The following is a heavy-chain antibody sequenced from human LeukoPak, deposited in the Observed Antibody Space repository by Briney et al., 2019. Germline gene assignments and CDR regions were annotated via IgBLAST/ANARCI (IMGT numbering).Heavy chain of an antibody. CDR2: ISSSSSYI. D-gene: IGHD6-13*01. CDR1: GFTFSSYS. V-gene: IGHV3-21*01. CDR3: ARPQQLFPTTGYYYGMTS. Sequence: GGSLRLSCAASGFTFSSYSMNWVRQAPGKGLEWVSSISSSSSYIYYADSVKGRFTISRDNAKNSLYLQMNSLRAEDTAVYYCARPQQLFPTTGYYYGMTSGAKGPRSPSP. J-gene: IGHJ6*02.